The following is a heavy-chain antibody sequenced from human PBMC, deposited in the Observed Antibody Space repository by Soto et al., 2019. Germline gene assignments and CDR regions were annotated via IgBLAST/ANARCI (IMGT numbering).Heavy chain of an antibody. D-gene: IGHD2-15*01. Sequence: ESGGGLVKPGGSLRLSCAASGFTFSSYSMNWVRQAPGKGLEWVSSISSSSSYIYYADSVKGRFTISRDNAKNSLYLQMNSLRAEDTAVYYCAALGYCSGGSCYNFDYWGQGTLVTVSS. V-gene: IGHV3-21*01. CDR1: GFTFSSYS. CDR2: ISSSSSYI. J-gene: IGHJ4*02. CDR3: AALGYCSGGSCYNFDY.